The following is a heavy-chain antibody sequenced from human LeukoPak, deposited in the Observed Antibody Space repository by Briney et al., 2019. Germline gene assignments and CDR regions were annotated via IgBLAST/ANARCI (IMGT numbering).Heavy chain of an antibody. V-gene: IGHV3-23*01. CDR3: AKGGANYVWGSPDY. D-gene: IGHD3-16*01. CDR1: GFTFSSYA. Sequence: GGSLRLSCAASGFTFSSYAMSWVRQAPGKGLEWVSGISGSGGSTYYAGSVKGRFTISRDNSKNTLYLQMNSLRAEDTAVYYCAKGGANYVWGSPDYWGQGTLVTVSS. CDR2: ISGSGGST. J-gene: IGHJ4*02.